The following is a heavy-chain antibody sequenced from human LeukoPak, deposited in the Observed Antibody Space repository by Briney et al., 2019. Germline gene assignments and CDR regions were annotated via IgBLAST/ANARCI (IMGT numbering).Heavy chain of an antibody. CDR1: GFTFDDYT. D-gene: IGHD3-3*01. CDR3: AKGSSWSGEGTFDY. V-gene: IGHV3-43*01. J-gene: IGHJ4*02. Sequence: GGSLRLSCAASGFTFDDYTMHWVRQAPGKGLEWVSLISWDGGSTYYADSVKGRFTISRDNSKNSLYLQMNSLRTEDTALYYCAKGSSWSGEGTFDYWGQGTLVTVSS. CDR2: ISWDGGST.